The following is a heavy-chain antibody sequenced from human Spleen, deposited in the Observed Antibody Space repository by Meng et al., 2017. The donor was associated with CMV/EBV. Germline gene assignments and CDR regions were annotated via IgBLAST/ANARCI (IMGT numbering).Heavy chain of an antibody. CDR3: ARELSGAQEYAFDI. V-gene: IGHV4-39*07. J-gene: IGHJ3*02. CDR2: IYYSGST. Sequence: SETLSLTCTVSGGSISSSSYYWGWIRQPPGKGLEWIGSIYYSGSTYYNPSLKSRVTISVDTSKNQFSLKLSSVTAADTAVYYCARELSGAQEYAFDIWGQGTMVTVSS. D-gene: IGHD4-17*01. CDR1: GGSISSSSYY.